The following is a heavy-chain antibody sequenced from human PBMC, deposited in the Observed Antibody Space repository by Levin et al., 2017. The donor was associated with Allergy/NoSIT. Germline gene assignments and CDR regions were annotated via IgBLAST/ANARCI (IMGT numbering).Heavy chain of an antibody. J-gene: IGHJ2*01. D-gene: IGHD3-22*01. CDR1: GYTFTGYY. CDR2: INPNSGGT. Sequence: GESLKISCKASGYTFTGYYMHWVRQAPGQGLEWMGWINPNSGGTNYAQKFQGRVTMTRDTSISTAYMELSRLRSDDTAVYYCARGREAYYYDSSGSPYFDLWGRGTLVTVSS. V-gene: IGHV1-2*02. CDR3: ARGREAYYYDSSGSPYFDL.